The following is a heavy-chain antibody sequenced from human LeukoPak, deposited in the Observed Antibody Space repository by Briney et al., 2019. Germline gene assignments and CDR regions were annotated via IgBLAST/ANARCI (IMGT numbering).Heavy chain of an antibody. Sequence: SETLSLTCTVSGGSISSGGYYWSWIRQHPGKGLEWIGYIYYSGSTYYNPSLKSRVTISVDTSKSQFSLKLSSVTAADTAVYYCARESHYDFWSGYSNWFDPWGQGTLVTVSS. D-gene: IGHD3-3*01. CDR3: ARESHYDFWSGYSNWFDP. V-gene: IGHV4-31*03. CDR2: IYYSGST. CDR1: GGSISSGGYY. J-gene: IGHJ5*02.